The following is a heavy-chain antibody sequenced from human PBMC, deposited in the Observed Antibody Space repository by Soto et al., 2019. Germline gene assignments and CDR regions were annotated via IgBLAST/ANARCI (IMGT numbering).Heavy chain of an antibody. CDR3: AREMIGSGSYDY. D-gene: IGHD3-10*01. J-gene: IGHJ4*02. Sequence: GGSLRLSCAASGFTFSSYSMNWVRQAPGKGLEWVSSISGNSNYMYYVDSVKGRFTISRDNAKNSLYLQMNSLRAEDTAVYYCAREMIGSGSYDYWGQGILVTVSS. V-gene: IGHV3-21*01. CDR2: ISGNSNYM. CDR1: GFTFSSYS.